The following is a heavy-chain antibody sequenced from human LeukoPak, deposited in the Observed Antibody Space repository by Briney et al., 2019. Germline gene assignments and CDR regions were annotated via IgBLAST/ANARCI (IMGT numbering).Heavy chain of an antibody. J-gene: IGHJ4*02. D-gene: IGHD5-12*01. Sequence: PGGSLRLSCAASGFTFSNYNMNRVRQAPGKGLEWVSSISGSGSYIYYADSVKGRFTISRDNAKNSLFLEMNSLRAEDTAVYYCARDEVATISDYWGQGALVTVSS. CDR3: ARDEVATISDY. CDR1: GFTFSNYN. V-gene: IGHV3-21*01. CDR2: ISGSGSYI.